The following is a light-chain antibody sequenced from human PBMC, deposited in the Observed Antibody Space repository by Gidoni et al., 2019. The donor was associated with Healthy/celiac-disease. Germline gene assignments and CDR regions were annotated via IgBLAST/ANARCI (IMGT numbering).Light chain of an antibody. CDR2: LGS. V-gene: IGKV2-28*01. J-gene: IGKJ4*01. Sequence: DIVLTQSPLFLPVVSGEPAAISCRSSQSLLHRNGYNYLDWYLPKPGQSPQLLIHLGSNRASGVPDRFSGSGSGTDFTLRISSVEAEEVGVYYCMQVLQTPLTFXGXTKVEIK. CDR3: MQVLQTPLT. CDR1: QSLLHRNGYNY.